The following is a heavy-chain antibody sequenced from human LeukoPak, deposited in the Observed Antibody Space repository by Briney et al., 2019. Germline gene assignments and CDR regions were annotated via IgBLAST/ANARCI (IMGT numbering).Heavy chain of an antibody. Sequence: GGSLRLSCAASGFTFSSYAMRWVRQAPGKGLEWVAVISYDGSNKYYADSVKGRFTISRDNSKNTLYLQMNSLRAEDTAVYYCARVADSSGFYFSIGAFDIWGQGTMVTVSS. CDR1: GFTFSSYA. J-gene: IGHJ3*02. D-gene: IGHD3-22*01. CDR2: ISYDGSNK. CDR3: ARVADSSGFYFSIGAFDI. V-gene: IGHV3-30*01.